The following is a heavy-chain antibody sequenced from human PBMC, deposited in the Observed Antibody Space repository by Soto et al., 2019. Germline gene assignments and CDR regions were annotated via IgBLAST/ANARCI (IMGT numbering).Heavy chain of an antibody. D-gene: IGHD4-17*01. CDR2: INHSGST. V-gene: IGHV4-34*01. CDR3: ARGPAILYGDYVGFDP. CDR1: GGSFSGYY. Sequence: QVQLQQWGAGLLKPSETLSLTCAVYGGSFSGYYWSWIRQPPGKGLEWIGEINHSGSTNYNPSLKSRVTLSVDTSKNQFSLKLSSVTAADTAVYYCARGPAILYGDYVGFDPWGQGTLVTVSS. J-gene: IGHJ5*02.